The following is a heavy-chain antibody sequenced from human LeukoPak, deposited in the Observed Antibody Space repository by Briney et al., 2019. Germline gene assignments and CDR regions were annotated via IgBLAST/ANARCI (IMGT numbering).Heavy chain of an antibody. V-gene: IGHV3-53*01. CDR3: VRRHDY. CDR2: IYASGGA. CDR1: GFTFSSYW. Sequence: PGGSLRLSCAASGFTFSSYWMIWVRQTPGQGLEWISIIYASGGAYHAESVKGRFSAFRDTSKNTIFLQMNNLRAGDTAMYYCVRRHDYWGQGTLVTVSS. J-gene: IGHJ4*02.